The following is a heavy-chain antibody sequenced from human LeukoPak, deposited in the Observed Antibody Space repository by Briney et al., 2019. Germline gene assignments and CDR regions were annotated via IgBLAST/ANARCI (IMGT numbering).Heavy chain of an antibody. J-gene: IGHJ4*02. Sequence: EASVKVSCKASGYTFTSYGISWVRQAPGQGLEWMGWISAYNGNTNYAQKFQGRVTMTTDTSTSTAYMELRSLRSDDTAAYYCAILYGMVATQHFDYCGQGTQVTVSS. CDR2: ISAYNGNT. CDR1: GYTFTSYG. D-gene: IGHD5-12*01. V-gene: IGHV1-18*01. CDR3: AILYGMVATQHFDY.